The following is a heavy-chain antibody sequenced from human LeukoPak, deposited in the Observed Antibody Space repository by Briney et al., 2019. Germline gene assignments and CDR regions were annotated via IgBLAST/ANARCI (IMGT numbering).Heavy chain of an antibody. D-gene: IGHD6-6*01. CDR2: ISGSGST. CDR1: AGSFSGYF. J-gene: IGHJ4*02. Sequence: SQTLSLTCDVYAGSFSGYFWTWIRHPPGKWLGWSGEISGSGSTKYSQYLKSRVTISVETSQNQFSLRLSYVTAADTAVYYCARGGIADRLGNWGQGNLVNVSS. V-gene: IGHV4-34*01. CDR3: ARGGIADRLGN.